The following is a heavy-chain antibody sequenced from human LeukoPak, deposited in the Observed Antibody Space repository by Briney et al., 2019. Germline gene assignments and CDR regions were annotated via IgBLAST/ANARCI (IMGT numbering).Heavy chain of an antibody. CDR3: ARARYSYGLISSSGHDP. V-gene: IGHV4-39*07. D-gene: IGHD5-18*01. J-gene: IGHJ5*02. CDR1: GGSISSSSYY. CDR2: IYYSGST. Sequence: PSETLSLTCTVSGGSISSSSYYWGWIRQPPGKGLEWIGSIYYSGSTYYNPSLKSRVTISVDTSKNQFSLKLSSVTAADTAVYYCARARYSYGLISSSGHDPWGQGTLVTVSS.